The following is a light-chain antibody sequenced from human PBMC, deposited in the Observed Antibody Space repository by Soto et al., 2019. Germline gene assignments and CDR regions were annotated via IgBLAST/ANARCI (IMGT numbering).Light chain of an antibody. J-gene: IGKJ4*01. CDR2: DAS. CDR1: QNVYNN. V-gene: IGKV3-15*01. CDR3: QQCRNWPLT. Sequence: EIVMTQSPATLSVSPGDGATLSCKASQNVYNNLDWYQQRPGQPPRLLIYDASTRATGISARFSGSGYGTEFTLTISSLQSEDFAVYFCQQCRNWPLTFGGGTKVEIK.